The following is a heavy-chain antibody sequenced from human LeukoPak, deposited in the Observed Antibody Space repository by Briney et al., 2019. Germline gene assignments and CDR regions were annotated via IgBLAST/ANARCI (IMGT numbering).Heavy chain of an antibody. V-gene: IGHV3-53*01. D-gene: IGHD4-17*01. CDR3: ARALYGDYAFDY. CDR2: IYSGGST. CDR1: GFTFSSNY. J-gene: IGHJ4*02. Sequence: PGGSLRLSCAASGFTFSSNYMSWVRQAPGKGLEWVSVIYSGGSTYYADSVKGRFTISRDNSKNTLYLQMNSLRAEDTAVYYCARALYGDYAFDYWGQGTLVTVSS.